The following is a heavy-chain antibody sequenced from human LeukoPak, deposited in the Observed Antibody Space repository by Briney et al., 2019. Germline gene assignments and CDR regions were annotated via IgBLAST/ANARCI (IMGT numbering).Heavy chain of an antibody. D-gene: IGHD3-22*01. Sequence: GGSLRLSCAASGFTFSSYAMSWVRLAPGKGLEWVSAISGGGGSTYYADSVKGRFTISRDNSKNTLYLQMKSLRAEDTAVYYCAKVAPYYYDSSAYHPGYWGQGTLVTVSS. CDR2: ISGGGGST. V-gene: IGHV3-23*01. CDR3: AKVAPYYYDSSAYHPGY. CDR1: GFTFSSYA. J-gene: IGHJ4*02.